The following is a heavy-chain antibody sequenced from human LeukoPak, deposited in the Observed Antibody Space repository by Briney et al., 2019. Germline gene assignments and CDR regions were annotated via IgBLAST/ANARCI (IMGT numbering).Heavy chain of an antibody. J-gene: IGHJ4*02. CDR3: AKERTSGYYFFDY. V-gene: IGHV3-23*01. Sequence: GGSLRLSCAASGFTFSNYAMSWVRQAPGRGLEWVSTISGSGGSIYYADSVKGRFTISRDSSKNTLYLQMNSLRAEDTAVYYCAKERTSGYYFFDYWRQGTLVTVSS. CDR2: ISGSGGSI. D-gene: IGHD3-3*01. CDR1: GFTFSNYA.